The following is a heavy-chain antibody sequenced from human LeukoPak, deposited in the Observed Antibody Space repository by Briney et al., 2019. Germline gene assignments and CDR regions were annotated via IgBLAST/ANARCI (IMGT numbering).Heavy chain of an antibody. CDR1: GFTFSSYA. CDR2: ISGSGGST. D-gene: IGHD3-3*01. Sequence: SGGSLRLSCAASGFTFSSYAMSWVRQAPGKGLEWVSAISGSGGSTYYADSVKGRFTISRDNSKNTLHLQMNSLRAEDTAVYYCAKGRPSNYDFWSGYTFDYWGQGTLVTVSS. V-gene: IGHV3-23*01. CDR3: AKGRPSNYDFWSGYTFDY. J-gene: IGHJ4*02.